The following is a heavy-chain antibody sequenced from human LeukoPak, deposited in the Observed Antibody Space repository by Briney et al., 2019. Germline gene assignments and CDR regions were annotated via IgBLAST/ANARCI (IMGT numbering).Heavy chain of an antibody. V-gene: IGHV3-53*01. Sequence: GRSLRLSCAASAFSVSSNYIIWVRQAPGKGLEWVSVIYSGGSSYYADSVKGRFTISRDKSTNTVYLQMNSLSAEDTAIYYCARVASTSPYFYGMDVWGQGTTVAVSS. CDR2: IYSGGSS. CDR3: ARVASTSPYFYGMDV. J-gene: IGHJ6*02. CDR1: AFSVSSNY.